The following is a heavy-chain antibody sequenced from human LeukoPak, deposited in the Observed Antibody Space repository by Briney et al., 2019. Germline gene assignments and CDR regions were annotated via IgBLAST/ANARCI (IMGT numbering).Heavy chain of an antibody. J-gene: IGHJ6*03. D-gene: IGHD6-13*01. CDR3: ARGRGYSSQGIYYYYYYMDV. Sequence: SETLSLTCTVSGASISSYYWSWIRQPPGKGLEWIGYIYYSGSTYYNPSLKSRVTISVDTSKNQFSLKLSSVTAADTAVYYCARGRGYSSQGIYYYYYYMDVWGKGTTVTVSS. V-gene: IGHV4-59*12. CDR2: IYYSGST. CDR1: GASISSYY.